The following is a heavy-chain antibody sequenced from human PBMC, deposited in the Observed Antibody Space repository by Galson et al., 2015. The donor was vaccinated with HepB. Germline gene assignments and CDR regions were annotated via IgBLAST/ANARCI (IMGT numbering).Heavy chain of an antibody. D-gene: IGHD2-8*01. CDR3: ARRGGGHMGACMGSLYAFEL. Sequence: QSGAEVTKPGESLKISCKGSGYSFNNDWIGWVRQMPGKGLEWMGIIYPGDSDTRYSPSFQGQVTMSVDKSIRTAYVQWNTLKASDTAMYYCARRGGGHMGACMGSLYAFELWCQGTMVIVSS. CDR2: IYPGDSDT. J-gene: IGHJ3*01. CDR1: GYSFNNDW. V-gene: IGHV5-51*01.